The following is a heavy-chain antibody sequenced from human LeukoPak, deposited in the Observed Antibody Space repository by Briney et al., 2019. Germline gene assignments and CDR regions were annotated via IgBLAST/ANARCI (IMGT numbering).Heavy chain of an antibody. CDR3: ARANPSTVSDY. CDR1: GGTFSSYA. V-gene: IGHV1-69*05. CDR2: IIPIFGTA. J-gene: IGHJ4*02. Sequence: GASVKVSCKASGGTFSSYAISWVRQAPGQGLEWMGGIIPIFGTANYAQKFQGRVTMTRDTSTSTVYMELSSLRSEDTAVYYCARANPSTVSDYWGQGTLVTVSS. D-gene: IGHD4-11*01.